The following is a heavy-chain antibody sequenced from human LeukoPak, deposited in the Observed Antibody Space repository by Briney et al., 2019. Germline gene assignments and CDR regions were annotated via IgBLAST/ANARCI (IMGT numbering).Heavy chain of an antibody. V-gene: IGHV3-53*01. Sequence: GGSLRLSCAASGFTVSSSYVSWVRQAPGKGLEWVSVIYSSGSTYYTDSVKGRFTISRDNSKNTLYLQMNSLRAEDTAVYYCARGGGAFRGDDCHRTFDYWGQGTLVAVSS. J-gene: IGHJ4*02. CDR1: GFTVSSSY. D-gene: IGHD2-21*02. CDR3: ARGGGAFRGDDCHRTFDY. CDR2: IYSSGST.